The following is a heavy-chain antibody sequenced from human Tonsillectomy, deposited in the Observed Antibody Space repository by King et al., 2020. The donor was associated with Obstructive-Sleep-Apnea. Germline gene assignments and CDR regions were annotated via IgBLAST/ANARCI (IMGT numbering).Heavy chain of an antibody. CDR2: IYYSGRT. CDR3: AGTDSSGYYIDY. Sequence: QLQESGPGLVKPSETLSLTCTVSGGSISSSSYYWGWIRQPPGKGLEWIGRIYYSGRTYYNPSLKSRVTISVDTSQNQFSLKLGSVTAADTAVYYCAGTDSSGYYIDYWGQGTLVTVSS. V-gene: IGHV4-39*07. J-gene: IGHJ4*02. CDR1: GGSISSSSYY. D-gene: IGHD3-22*01.